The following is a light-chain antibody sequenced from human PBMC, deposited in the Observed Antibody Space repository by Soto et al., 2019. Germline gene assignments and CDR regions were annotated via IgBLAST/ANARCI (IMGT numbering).Light chain of an antibody. V-gene: IGKV3-11*01. CDR3: QQYKDWPRT. CDR1: ENVRTF. CDR2: GAS. Sequence: EVVLTQSPATLSLSPGERATLSCRASENVRTFVDWYQQKPGQAPRLLIYGASNRATGIPARFSGSGSGTDFTLTISNLEPEDFAVYFCQQYKDWPRTFGQGTKVEIK. J-gene: IGKJ1*01.